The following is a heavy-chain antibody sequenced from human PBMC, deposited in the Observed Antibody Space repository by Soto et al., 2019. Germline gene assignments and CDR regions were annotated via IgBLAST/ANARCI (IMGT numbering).Heavy chain of an antibody. CDR3: ARDEVPAANWLDA. J-gene: IGHJ5*02. Sequence: ASVKVSRKASGYTVIHYGITWLRQPPGHELDWMGWISGYYGNTNHAHNPQGRVPMTTDTSSRTAYLELRRLRSPHTAAYYRARDEVPAANWLDAWGQGTLVTVSS. D-gene: IGHD2-2*01. CDR1: GYTVIHYG. CDR2: ISGYYGNT. V-gene: IGHV1-18*01.